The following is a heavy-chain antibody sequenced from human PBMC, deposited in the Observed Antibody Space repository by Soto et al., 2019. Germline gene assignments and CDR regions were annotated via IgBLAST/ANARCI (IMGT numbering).Heavy chain of an antibody. J-gene: IGHJ4*02. Sequence: EVQLVESGGGLVQPGGSLRLSCAASGFSVSSNYVSWVRQAPGQGLEWVSVVYSVGSTYYADSVKGRFTSPRYSSKNTLYLQMSSLRAEDTAVYYCAGHSHKDYWGQGALVTVSS. CDR3: AGHSHKDY. CDR1: GFSVSSNY. V-gene: IGHV3-66*04. CDR2: VYSVGST.